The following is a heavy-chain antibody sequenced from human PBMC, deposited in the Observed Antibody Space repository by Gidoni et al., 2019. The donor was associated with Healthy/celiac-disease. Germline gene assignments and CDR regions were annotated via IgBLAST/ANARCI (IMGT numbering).Heavy chain of an antibody. CDR2: IYSGGST. V-gene: IGHV3-53*01. J-gene: IGHJ5*02. CDR1: GFTVSSNY. CDR3: ARVEGILTGPNWFDP. D-gene: IGHD3-9*01. Sequence: EVQLVESGGGLIQPGGSLRLSCAASGFTVSSNYMSWVRQAPGKGLEWVSVIYSGGSTYYADSVKGRFTISRDNSKNTLYLQMNSLRAEDTAVYYCARVEGILTGPNWFDPWGQGTLVTVSS.